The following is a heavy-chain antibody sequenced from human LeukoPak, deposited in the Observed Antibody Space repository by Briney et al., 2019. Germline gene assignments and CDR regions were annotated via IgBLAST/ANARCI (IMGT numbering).Heavy chain of an antibody. Sequence: PSETLSLTCAVSGGSISSGGYSWSWIRQPPGKGLEWIGYIYHSGSTYYNPSLKSRVTISVDRSKNQFSLKLSSVTAADTAVYYCARTNAGYYDSSGYFAWFDPWGQGTLVTVSS. CDR1: GGSISSGGYS. J-gene: IGHJ5*02. V-gene: IGHV4-30-2*01. CDR2: IYHSGST. D-gene: IGHD3-22*01. CDR3: ARTNAGYYDSSGYFAWFDP.